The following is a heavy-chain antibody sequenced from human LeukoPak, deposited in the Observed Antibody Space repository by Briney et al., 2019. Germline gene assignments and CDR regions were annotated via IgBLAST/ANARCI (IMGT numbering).Heavy chain of an antibody. V-gene: IGHV3-23*01. D-gene: IGHD1-26*01. CDR1: GFTFSSYA. Sequence: PGGSLRLSCAASGFTFSSYAMSWVRQAPGKGLEWVSAISGSGGSTYHADSVKGRFTISRDNSKNTLYLQMNSLRAEDTAVYYCAKDHIPRIGGVPDAFDIWGQGTMVTVSS. J-gene: IGHJ3*02. CDR2: ISGSGGST. CDR3: AKDHIPRIGGVPDAFDI.